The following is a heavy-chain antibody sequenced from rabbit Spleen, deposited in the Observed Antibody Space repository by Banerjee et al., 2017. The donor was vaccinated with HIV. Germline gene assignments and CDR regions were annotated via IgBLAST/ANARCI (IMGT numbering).Heavy chain of an antibody. CDR1: GFSFSSSYY. CDR3: ARDVGGAGYAYNSGRNGMDL. CDR2: IYTGSGST. V-gene: IGHV1S45*01. J-gene: IGHJ6*01. Sequence: QEQLVESGGGLVQPEGSLTLTCTASGFSFSSSYYMCWVRQAPGKGLEWIGCIYTGSGSTYYASWAKGRFTISKTSSTTVTLQMTSLTAADTATYFCARDVGGAGYAYNSGRNGMDLWGPGTLVTVS. D-gene: IGHD6-1*01.